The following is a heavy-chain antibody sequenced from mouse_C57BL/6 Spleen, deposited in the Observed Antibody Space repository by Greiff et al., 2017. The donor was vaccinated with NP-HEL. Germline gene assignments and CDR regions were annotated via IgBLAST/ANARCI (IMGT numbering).Heavy chain of an antibody. V-gene: IGHV5-16*01. CDR2: INYDGSST. Sequence: EVKLMESEGGLVQPGSSMKLSCTASGFSFSDYYMAWVRQVPEKGLEWVANINYDGSSTYYLDSLKSRFIISRDNAKNILYLQMSSLKSEDTATYYCARVIYYDYDGSWYFDVWGTGTTVTVSS. D-gene: IGHD2-4*01. J-gene: IGHJ1*03. CDR1: GFSFSDYY. CDR3: ARVIYYDYDGSWYFDV.